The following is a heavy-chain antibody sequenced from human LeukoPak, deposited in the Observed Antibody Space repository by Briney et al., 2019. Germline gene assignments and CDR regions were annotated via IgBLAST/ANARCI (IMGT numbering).Heavy chain of an antibody. CDR2: ISYDGSNK. CDR3: VSVRDV. CDR1: GFTFSSYG. V-gene: IGHV3-30*03. D-gene: IGHD3-16*02. Sequence: PGGSLRLSCAASGFTFSSYGMHWVRQAPGKGLEGVAVISYDGSNKYYADSVKGRFTISRDNSKNTLYLQMNSLRAEDTAVYYCVSVRDVWGQGTTVTVSS. J-gene: IGHJ6*02.